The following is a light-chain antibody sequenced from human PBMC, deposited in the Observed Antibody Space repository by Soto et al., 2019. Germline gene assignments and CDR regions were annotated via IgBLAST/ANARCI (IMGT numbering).Light chain of an antibody. V-gene: IGKV1-5*03. Sequence: DIQMTQSPSTLSASVGDRVTIICRASQSISSWLAWYQQKPGKPPKLLIYKASSLESGVPSRFSGSGSGTEFTLTISSLQPDDFATYYCQQYNTYSRTFGQGTKVEI. CDR1: QSISSW. CDR2: KAS. J-gene: IGKJ1*01. CDR3: QQYNTYSRT.